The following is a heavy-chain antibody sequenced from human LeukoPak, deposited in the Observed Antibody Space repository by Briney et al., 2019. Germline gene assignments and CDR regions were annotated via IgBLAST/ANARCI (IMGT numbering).Heavy chain of an antibody. J-gene: IGHJ3*02. CDR2: INSDGSST. CDR1: GFTFSSYW. CDR3: ASPDYYDISAFDI. Sequence: GGSLRLSCAASGFTFSSYWMHWVRQAPGKGLMWVSRINSDGSSTNYADSVKGRFTISRDNAKNSLYLQMNSLRAEDTAVYYCASPDYYDISAFDIWGQGTMVTVSS. V-gene: IGHV3-74*01. D-gene: IGHD3-22*01.